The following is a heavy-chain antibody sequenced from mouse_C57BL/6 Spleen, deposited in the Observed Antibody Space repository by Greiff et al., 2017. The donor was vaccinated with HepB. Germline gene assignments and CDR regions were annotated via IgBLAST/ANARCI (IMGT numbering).Heavy chain of an antibody. CDR1: GFTFRDFY. CDR3: ARDTYHGYEDDYATEY. Sequence: EVNVVESGGGLVQSGRSLRLSCATSGFTFRDFYMEWVRQAPGKGLEWIAASRNKANDYTTEYSASVKGRFIVSRDTSQSILYLQMNALRAEDTAIYYCARDTYHGYEDDYATEYCGEGTPSTVSS. J-gene: IGHJ4*01. CDR2: SRNKANDYTT. D-gene: IGHD2-2*01. V-gene: IGHV7-1*01.